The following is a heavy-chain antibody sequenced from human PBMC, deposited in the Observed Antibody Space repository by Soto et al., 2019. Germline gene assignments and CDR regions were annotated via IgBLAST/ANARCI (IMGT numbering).Heavy chain of an antibody. Sequence: PSETLSLTCAVYGGSFSGYYWNWIRQPPGKGLEWIGKINHRGTTNYNPSLKSRVTISIDTSRNQLSLKLSSVTAADTAVYYCARGLVGAAHYDAFDIWGQGXMVTV. CDR1: GGSFSGYY. V-gene: IGHV4-34*01. CDR2: INHRGTT. J-gene: IGHJ3*02. CDR3: ARGLVGAAHYDAFDI. D-gene: IGHD1-26*01.